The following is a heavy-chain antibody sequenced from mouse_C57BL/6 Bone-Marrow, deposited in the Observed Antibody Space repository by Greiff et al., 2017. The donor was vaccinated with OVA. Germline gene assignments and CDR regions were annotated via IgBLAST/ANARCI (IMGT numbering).Heavy chain of an antibody. CDR2: IWSGGST. J-gene: IGHJ4*01. V-gene: IGHV2-2*01. D-gene: IGHD2-4*01. Sequence: VMLVESGPGLVQPSQSLSITCTVSGFSLTSYGVHWVSQSPGKGLEWLGVIWSGGSTDYNAAFISRLSISKDNSKSQVFFKMNSLQADDTAIYYCARNDDYDDYYYAMDYWGQGTSVTVSS. CDR3: ARNDDYDDYYYAMDY. CDR1: GFSLTSYG.